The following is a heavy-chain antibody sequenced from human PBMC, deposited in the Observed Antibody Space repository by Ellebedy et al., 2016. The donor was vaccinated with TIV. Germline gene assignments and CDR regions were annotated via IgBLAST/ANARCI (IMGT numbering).Heavy chain of an antibody. CDR1: GGPFSGYY. V-gene: IGHV4-34*01. D-gene: IGHD2-15*01. CDR2: INHSGST. CDR3: ARGVYCSGGSCYSRRPYYYYGMDV. Sequence: MPSETLSLTCAVSGGPFSGYYWSWIRQPPGKGLEWIGEINHSGSTNYNPSLKSRVTVSVDTYKKQFPLKLTSVTAADTAVYYCARGVYCSGGSCYSRRPYYYYGMDVWGQGTTVTVSS. J-gene: IGHJ6*02.